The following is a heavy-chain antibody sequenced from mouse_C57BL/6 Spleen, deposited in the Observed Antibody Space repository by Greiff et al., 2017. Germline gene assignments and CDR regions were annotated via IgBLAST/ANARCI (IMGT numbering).Heavy chain of an antibody. CDR3: ATSTVVATGDY. D-gene: IGHD1-1*01. V-gene: IGHV1-42*01. CDR2: INPSTGGT. Sequence: EVQLQQSGPELVKPGASVKISCKASGYSFTGYYMNWVKQSPEKSLEWIGEINPSTGGTTYNQKFKAKATLTVDKSSSTAYLQLKSLTSEDSAVDYCATSTVVATGDYWGQGTSVTVSS. J-gene: IGHJ4*01. CDR1: GYSFTGYY.